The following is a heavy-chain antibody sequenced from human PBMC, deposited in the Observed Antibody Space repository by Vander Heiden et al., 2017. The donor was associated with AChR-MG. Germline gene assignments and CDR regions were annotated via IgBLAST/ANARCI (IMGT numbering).Heavy chain of an antibody. CDR2: ISSSSSTI. CDR3: ARDGRWLQFDY. D-gene: IGHD5-12*01. CDR1: GFTFSSYS. V-gene: IGHV3-48*01. Sequence: ELQLVASGGGLVQPGGSLSLSCAASGFTFSSYSMNWVRQAPGKGLEWVSYISSSSSTIYYADSVKGRFTISRDNAKNSLYLQMNSLRAEDTAVYYCARDGRWLQFDYWGQGTLVTVSS. J-gene: IGHJ4*02.